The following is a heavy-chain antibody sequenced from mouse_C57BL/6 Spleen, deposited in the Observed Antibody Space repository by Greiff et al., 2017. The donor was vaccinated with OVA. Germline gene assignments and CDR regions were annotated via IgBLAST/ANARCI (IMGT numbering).Heavy chain of an antibody. CDR2: INPNNGGT. CDR3: ARCHCHGNYEGFDY. V-gene: IGHV1-26*01. Sequence: EVQLQQSGPELVKPGASVKISCKASGYTFTDYYMNWVKQSHGKSLEWIGDINPNNGGTSYNQKFKGKATLTVDKSSSTAYMQLSSLTSEDSAVYYCARCHCHGNYEGFDYWGQGTTLTVSS. CDR1: GYTFTDYY. J-gene: IGHJ2*01. D-gene: IGHD2-1*01.